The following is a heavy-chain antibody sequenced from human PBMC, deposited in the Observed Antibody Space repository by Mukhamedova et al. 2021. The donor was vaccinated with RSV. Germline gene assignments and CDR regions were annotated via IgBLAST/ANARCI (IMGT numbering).Heavy chain of an antibody. CDR2: IKQDGCEK. CDR3: AREFSYYYDSSGYYFPSYYYYM. V-gene: IGHV3-7*03. D-gene: IGHD3-22*01. J-gene: IGHJ6*03. CDR1: G. Sequence: GMSWVRQAPGKGLEWVANIKQDGCEKYYVDSVKGRFTISRDNAKNSLYLQMNSLRAEDTAVYYCAREFSYYYDSSGYYFPSYYYYM.